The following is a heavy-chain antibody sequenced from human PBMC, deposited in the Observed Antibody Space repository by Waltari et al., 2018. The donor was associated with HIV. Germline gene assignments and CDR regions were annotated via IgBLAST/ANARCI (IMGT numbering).Heavy chain of an antibody. Sequence: EVQLLESGGGLVQPGGSLRRSCAASGFTFSSSSMNWVRQAPGKGLEWVSYISSSSSTIYYADSVKGRFTISRDNAKNSLYLQMNSLRAEDTAVYYCARVLRGENYYGSGIGTWGQGTLVTVSS. D-gene: IGHD3-10*01. V-gene: IGHV3-48*01. J-gene: IGHJ5*02. CDR1: GFTFSSSS. CDR3: ARVLRGENYYGSGIGT. CDR2: ISSSSSTI.